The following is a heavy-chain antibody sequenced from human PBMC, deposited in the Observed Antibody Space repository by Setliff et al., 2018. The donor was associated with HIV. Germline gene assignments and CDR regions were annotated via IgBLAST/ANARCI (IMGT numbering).Heavy chain of an antibody. CDR2: IYPGDSDV. D-gene: IGHD2-15*01. Sequence: SLKISCQASGYTFTNHWIGWVRQMPGEGLEWMAIIYPGDSDVRYNPSFQGQVIVSVDKSINTAYLQWSSLKASDTATYYCAREHRLCSGERCVLPDYWGQGTLVTVSS. J-gene: IGHJ4*02. V-gene: IGHV5-51*01. CDR3: AREHRLCSGERCVLPDY. CDR1: GYTFTNHW.